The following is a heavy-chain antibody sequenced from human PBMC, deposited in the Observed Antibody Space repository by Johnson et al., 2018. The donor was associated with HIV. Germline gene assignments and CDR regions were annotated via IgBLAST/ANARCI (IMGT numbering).Heavy chain of an antibody. CDR1: GFTVSSNY. J-gene: IGHJ3*01. D-gene: IGHD2-15*01. CDR2: ISSDGRNQ. CDR3: ARDLAPRPPARLDVFDV. V-gene: IGHV3-30-3*01. Sequence: QVQLVESGGGLIQPGGSLRLSCAASGFTVSSNYMSWVRQAPGKGLDWMAVISSDGRNQQYAESVKGRFPISRDNYKNTLYLQMSSVRPEDTAVYYCARDLAPRPPARLDVFDVWGQGTMVTVS.